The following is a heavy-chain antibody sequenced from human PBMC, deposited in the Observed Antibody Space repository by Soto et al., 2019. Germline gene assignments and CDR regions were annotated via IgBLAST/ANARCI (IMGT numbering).Heavy chain of an antibody. CDR3: ARDKITGLFDY. CDR1: GDSIRSSSY. V-gene: IGHV4-38-2*02. D-gene: IGHD2-8*02. J-gene: IGHJ4*02. Sequence: SETLSLTCTVSGDSIRSSSYWGWIRQPPGKGLEWIGSIYSTGNTYYNPSLNSQVTISVDRSKNQFSLNLTSVTAADTAVYYCARDKITGLFDYWGQGTLVTVSS. CDR2: IYSTGNT.